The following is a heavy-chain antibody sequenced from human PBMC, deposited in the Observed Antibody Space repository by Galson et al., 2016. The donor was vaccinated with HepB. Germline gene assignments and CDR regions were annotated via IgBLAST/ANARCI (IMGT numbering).Heavy chain of an antibody. J-gene: IGHJ4*02. Sequence: SLRLSCAASGFTFSTYRMSWVRQAPGKGLELVGHIHPDGSRVDYVDSLKGRFTISRDNAKKSLYLQMNSLSSEDTALYSCARVLGRAQWDYWGQGALVTVSS. D-gene: IGHD6-19*01. V-gene: IGHV3-7*02. CDR2: IHPDGSRV. CDR1: GFTFSTYR. CDR3: ARVLGRAQWDY.